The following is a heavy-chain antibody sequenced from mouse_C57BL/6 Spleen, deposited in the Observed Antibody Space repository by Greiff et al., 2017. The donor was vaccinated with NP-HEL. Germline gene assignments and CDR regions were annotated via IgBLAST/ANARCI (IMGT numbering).Heavy chain of an antibody. CDR3: ARSFITTVVATYYYAMDY. CDR1: GYSFTDYN. CDR2: INPNYGTT. V-gene: IGHV1-39*01. D-gene: IGHD1-1*01. Sequence: EVQLVESGPELVKPGASVKISCKASGYSFTDYNMNWVKQSNGKSLEWIGVINPNYGTTSYNQKFKGKATLTVDQSSSTAYMQLNSLTSEDSAVDYCARSFITTVVATYYYAMDYWGQGTSVTVSS. J-gene: IGHJ4*01.